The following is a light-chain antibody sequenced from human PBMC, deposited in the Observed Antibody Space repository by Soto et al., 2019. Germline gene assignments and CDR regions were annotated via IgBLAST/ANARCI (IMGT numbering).Light chain of an antibody. CDR3: MQALQTPT. CDR2: LAS. V-gene: IGKV2-28*01. CDR1: QSLLHSDGYNY. Sequence: EIVMTQSPLSLPVTPGEPASISCRSSQSLLHSDGYNYLAWYLQKPGHSPQLMIDLASSRASVVPVRFSGSGSGTDFTLKISRVEAEDVGVYYCMQALQTPTFGGGTKVEI. J-gene: IGKJ4*01.